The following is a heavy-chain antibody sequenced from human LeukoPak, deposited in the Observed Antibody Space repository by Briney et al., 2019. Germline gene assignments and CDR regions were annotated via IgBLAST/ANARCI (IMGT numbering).Heavy chain of an antibody. CDR2: ISGSGGST. CDR1: GFTYSSFA. J-gene: IGHJ6*02. D-gene: IGHD2-2*01. Sequence: VTVSLTCAASGFTYSSFAMSWLGQAPGKGLEGDLAISGSGGSTYYADSVKGRFTISRANSKNTLYLQMNSLRAEDTAVYYCARYCSSTSCYRKKGWYYYGMDVWGQGTTVTVSS. V-gene: IGHV3-23*01. CDR3: ARYCSSTSCYRKKGWYYYGMDV.